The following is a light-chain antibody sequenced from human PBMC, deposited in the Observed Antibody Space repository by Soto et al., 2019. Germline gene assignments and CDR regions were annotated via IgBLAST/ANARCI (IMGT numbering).Light chain of an antibody. CDR3: QQYNSYSWT. CDR1: QSVSSN. V-gene: IGKV3D-15*01. CDR2: AAS. J-gene: IGKJ1*01. Sequence: EIVMTQSPATLSVSPGERATLSCRASQSVSSNLAWYQQKPGQAPRLLIYAASSRATGIPDRFSGSGSGTDFTLTVSRLEPDDFATYYCQQYNSYSWTFGQGTKVDI.